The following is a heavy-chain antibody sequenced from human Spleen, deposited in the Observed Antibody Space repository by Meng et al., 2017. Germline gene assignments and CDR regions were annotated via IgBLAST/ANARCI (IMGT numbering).Heavy chain of an antibody. CDR2: INPGNGNT. J-gene: IGHJ4*02. CDR3: ARVGPGKTGDY. D-gene: IGHD1-26*01. V-gene: IGHV1-3*01. CDR1: GYTFSPYP. Sequence: QVQLVQSGAEVKKPGSSVKVSCKASGYTFSPYPIHWVRQAPGQGLEWMGWINPGNGNTKYSQKFQDRVTITRDTSATTVYMELSSLRSEGTSVYYCARVGPGKTGDYWGQGTLVTVSS.